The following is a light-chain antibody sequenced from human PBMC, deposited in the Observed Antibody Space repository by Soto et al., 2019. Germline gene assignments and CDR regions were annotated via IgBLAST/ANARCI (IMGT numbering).Light chain of an antibody. CDR1: QSISSW. J-gene: IGKJ5*01. CDR3: QLRTT. CDR2: KAS. Sequence: MTQSPSTLSASVGDRVTLTCRASQSISSWLPWFQQKPGKAPKLLIYKASSLESGVPSRFSGSESPTDFTLTISSLEPDDFAVYYCQLRTTFGQGTRLDIK. V-gene: IGKV1-5*03.